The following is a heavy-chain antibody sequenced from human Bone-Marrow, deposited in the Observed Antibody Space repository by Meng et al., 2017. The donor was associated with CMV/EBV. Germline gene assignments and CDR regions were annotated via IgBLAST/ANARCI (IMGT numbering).Heavy chain of an antibody. J-gene: IGHJ4*02. CDR2: ISYDGSNK. CDR1: GFTFSSYS. CDR3: ARDLRLIWSGSFGDY. D-gene: IGHD3-3*01. Sequence: GESLKISCAASGFTFSSYSMNWVRQAPGKGLEWVAVISYDGSNKYYADSVKGRFTISRDNAKNSLYLQMNSLRAEDTAVYYCARDLRLIWSGSFGDYWGQGTLVTVSS. V-gene: IGHV3-30*03.